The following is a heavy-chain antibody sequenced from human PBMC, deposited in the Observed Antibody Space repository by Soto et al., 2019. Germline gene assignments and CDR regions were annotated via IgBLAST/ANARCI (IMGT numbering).Heavy chain of an antibody. D-gene: IGHD4-4*01. CDR3: ARARRPPVSNSNYGRYYFDY. Sequence: GGSLRLSCAASGFTFSSYWMSWVRQAPGKGLEWVANIKQDGSEKYYVDSVKGRFTISRDNAKNSLYLQMNSLRAEDTAVYYCARARRPPVSNSNYGRYYFDYWGQGTLVTVS. J-gene: IGHJ4*02. CDR1: GFTFSSYW. V-gene: IGHV3-7*03. CDR2: IKQDGSEK.